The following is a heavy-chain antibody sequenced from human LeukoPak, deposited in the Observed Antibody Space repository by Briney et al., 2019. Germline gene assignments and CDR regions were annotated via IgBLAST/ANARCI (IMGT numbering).Heavy chain of an antibody. Sequence: KPSETLSLTCTVSGGSISTYYWGWIRQPPGKGLEWIGYVYYSGSTNYKPSLKSRVTISVDTSKNQFSLRLRSVTAADTAVYYCARVTGTTGGLTLYYFDYWGQGTLVTVSS. CDR2: VYYSGST. V-gene: IGHV4-59*01. CDR1: GGSISTYY. D-gene: IGHD1-7*01. J-gene: IGHJ4*02. CDR3: ARVTGTTGGLTLYYFDY.